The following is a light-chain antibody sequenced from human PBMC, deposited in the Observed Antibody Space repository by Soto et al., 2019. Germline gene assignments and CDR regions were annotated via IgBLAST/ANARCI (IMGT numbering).Light chain of an antibody. CDR2: AAS. Sequence: DIQMTQSPSSLTASVGDRVTITCRASQSISSYLNWYQQKPGKAPKLLIYAASSLQSGVPSRFSGSGSGTDFTLTMSIMQPEDFATYYCQQSYSTPTFGQGTKVEIK. CDR1: QSISSY. V-gene: IGKV1-39*01. CDR3: QQSYSTPT. J-gene: IGKJ1*01.